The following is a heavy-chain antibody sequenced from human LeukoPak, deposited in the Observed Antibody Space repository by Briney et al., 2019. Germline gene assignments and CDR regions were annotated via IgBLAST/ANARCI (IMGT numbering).Heavy chain of an antibody. V-gene: IGHV1-8*01. CDR3: AREGYCSNTSCYQAGNWFDP. J-gene: IGHJ5*02. D-gene: IGHD2-2*01. Sequence: ASVKVSCKDSGYTFTSYDINWVRQATGQGLEWMGWMNPNSGNTGYAQKFQGRVTMTRNTSISTAYMELSSLRSEDTAVYYCAREGYCSNTSCYQAGNWFDPWGQGTLVTVSS. CDR2: MNPNSGNT. CDR1: GYTFTSYD.